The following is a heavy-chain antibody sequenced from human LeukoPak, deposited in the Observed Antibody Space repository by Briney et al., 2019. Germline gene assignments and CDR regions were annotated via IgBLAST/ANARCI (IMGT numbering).Heavy chain of an antibody. CDR3: ARDPDYDFWSGYYTGEAFDI. D-gene: IGHD3-3*01. J-gene: IGHJ3*02. CDR1: GFTFSSYS. Sequence: GGSLRLSCAASGFTFSSYSMNWVRQAPGKGLEWVSSISSSSSYIYYADSVKGRFTISRDNAKNSLYLQMNSLRAEDTAVYYCARDPDYDFWSGYYTGEAFDIWGQGTMVTVSS. CDR2: ISSSSSYI. V-gene: IGHV3-21*01.